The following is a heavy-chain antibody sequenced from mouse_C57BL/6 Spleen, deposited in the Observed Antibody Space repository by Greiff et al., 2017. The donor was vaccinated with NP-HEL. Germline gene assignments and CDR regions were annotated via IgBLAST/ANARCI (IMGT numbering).Heavy chain of an antibody. V-gene: IGHV5-17*01. CDR1: GFTFSDYG. Sequence: EVKLVESGGGLVKPGGSLKLSCAASGFTFSDYGMHWVRQAPEKGLEWVAYISSGSSTIYYADTVKGRFTISRDNAKNTLFLQMTSLRSEDTAMYYCARLPTAYWGQGTLVTVSA. CDR2: ISSGSSTI. J-gene: IGHJ3*01. CDR3: ARLPTAY.